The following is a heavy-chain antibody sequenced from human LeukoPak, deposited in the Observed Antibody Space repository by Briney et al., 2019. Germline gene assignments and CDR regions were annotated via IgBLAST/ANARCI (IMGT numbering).Heavy chain of an antibody. J-gene: IGHJ4*02. CDR3: ARGGTGYCSSTSCFEFDY. D-gene: IGHD2-2*01. CDR1: GYTLTGYY. CDR2: INPNSGGT. V-gene: IGHV1-2*02. Sequence: ASVKVSCKASGYTLTGYYMHWVRQAPGQGLEWMGWINPNSGGTNYAQKFQGRVTMTRDTSISTAYMELSRLRSDDTAVYYCARGGTGYCSSTSCFEFDYWGQGTLVTVSS.